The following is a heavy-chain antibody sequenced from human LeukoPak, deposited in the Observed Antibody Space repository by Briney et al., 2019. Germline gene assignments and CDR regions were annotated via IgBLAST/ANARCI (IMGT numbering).Heavy chain of an antibody. J-gene: IGHJ4*02. CDR3: AKAEINGWYFIDF. Sequence: GGSLRLSCAATGFTFEDYAMHWVRQIPGKGLEWVSLIRGDGVYSNYADSVKGRFTISRDNSPNSLYLQMNSLTTEGSSLYYCAKAEINGWYFIDFWGEGTRVTVSS. CDR2: IRGDGVYS. CDR1: GFTFEDYA. D-gene: IGHD6-19*01. V-gene: IGHV3-43*02.